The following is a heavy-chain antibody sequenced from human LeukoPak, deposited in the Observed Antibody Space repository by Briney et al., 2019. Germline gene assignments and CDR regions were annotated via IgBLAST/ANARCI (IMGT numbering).Heavy chain of an antibody. D-gene: IGHD2-21*02. CDR3: ARLNTASYGDY. J-gene: IGHJ4*02. CDR2: IYCSGTT. Sequence: NPSETLSLTCTVSGGFISGYYWSWIRQPPGKGLEWLGYIYCSGTTNYNPSLKSRVTMSVDTSKNQFSLKLSSVTAADTAVYYCARLNTASYGDYWGQGTLVTVSS. CDR1: GGFISGYY. V-gene: IGHV4-59*08.